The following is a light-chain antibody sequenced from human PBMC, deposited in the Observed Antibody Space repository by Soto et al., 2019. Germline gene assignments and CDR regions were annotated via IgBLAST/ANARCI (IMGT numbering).Light chain of an antibody. CDR3: QQYGSSPRGFT. J-gene: IGKJ3*01. CDR1: QSVSSN. Sequence: EIVMTQSPATLSVSPGERATLSCRASQSVSSNLAWYQQKPGQAPRLLIYGASTRATGIPARFSGSGSGTEFTLTISSLQSEDFAVYYCQQYGSSPRGFTFGPGTKVDIK. V-gene: IGKV3-15*01. CDR2: GAS.